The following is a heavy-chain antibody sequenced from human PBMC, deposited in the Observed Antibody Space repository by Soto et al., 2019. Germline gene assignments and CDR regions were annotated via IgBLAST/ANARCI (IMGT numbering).Heavy chain of an antibody. CDR3: ASRATMIVY. J-gene: IGHJ4*02. CDR2: IIPIFGTA. D-gene: IGHD3-22*01. Sequence: SLVKVSCKTSGGSFSSDPSSCRRQAPGQGLEWMGGIIPIFGTANYAQKFQGRVTITADESTSTAYMELSSLRSEDTAVYYCASRATMIVYWGQGTLVTVSS. V-gene: IGHV1-69*13. CDR1: GGSFSSDP.